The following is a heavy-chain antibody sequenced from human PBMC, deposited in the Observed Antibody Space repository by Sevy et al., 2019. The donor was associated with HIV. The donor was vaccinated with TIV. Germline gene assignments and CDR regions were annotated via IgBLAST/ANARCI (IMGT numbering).Heavy chain of an antibody. CDR2: IKQDGSEK. CDR3: ARRPASYYDILTGSSRSHYFAY. D-gene: IGHD3-9*01. V-gene: IGHV3-7*01. J-gene: IGHJ4*02. Sequence: GGSLRLSCAASGFTFSSYWMSWVRQAPGKGLEWVANIKQDGSEKYYVDSVKGRFTISRDNAKNSLYLQMNSLRAEDTAVYYSARRPASYYDILTGSSRSHYFAYWGQGTLVTVSS. CDR1: GFTFSSYW.